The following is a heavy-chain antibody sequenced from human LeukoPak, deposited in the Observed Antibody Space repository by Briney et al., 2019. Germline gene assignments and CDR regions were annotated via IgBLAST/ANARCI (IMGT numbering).Heavy chain of an antibody. Sequence: SETLSLTCTVSGGSISSSSYYWSWIRQPPGKGLEWIGHIYYSGSTNYNPSLKSRVTISVDTSKNQFSLKLSSVTAADTAVYYCARDAYSYGYGAFDIWGQGTMVTVSS. CDR1: GGSISSSSYY. D-gene: IGHD5-18*01. J-gene: IGHJ3*02. CDR3: ARDAYSYGYGAFDI. CDR2: IYYSGST. V-gene: IGHV4-61*01.